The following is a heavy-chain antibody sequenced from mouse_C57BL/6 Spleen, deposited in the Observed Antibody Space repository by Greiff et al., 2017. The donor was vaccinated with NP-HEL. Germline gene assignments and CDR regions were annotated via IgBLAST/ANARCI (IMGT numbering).Heavy chain of an antibody. CDR2: IDPSDSYT. V-gene: IGHV1-59*01. J-gene: IGHJ2*01. Sequence: VQLQQPGAELVRPGTSVKLSCKASGYTFTSYWMHWVKQRPGQGLEWIGVIDPSDSYTNYNQKFKGKAAFTVDTSSSTAYMQLSSLTSEDSAVYYCARCSSSHYYGSSYEDYWGQGTTLTVSS. CDR1: GYTFTSYW. CDR3: ARCSSSHYYGSSYEDY. D-gene: IGHD1-1*01.